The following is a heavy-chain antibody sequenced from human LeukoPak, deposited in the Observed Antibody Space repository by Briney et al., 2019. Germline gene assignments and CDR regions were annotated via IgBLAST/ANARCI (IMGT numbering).Heavy chain of an antibody. V-gene: IGHV3-64*01. Sequence: GGSLRVSCEASGFTFSNYAMYWVRQAPGKGLEYVSAISSNGDNTYYANSVKGRFTISRDNSKNTLYLQMGSLIAEDMAVYYCARVWGTYLLGAFDIWGQGTMVTVSS. CDR2: ISSNGDNT. J-gene: IGHJ3*02. CDR1: GFTFSNYA. CDR3: ARVWGTYLLGAFDI. D-gene: IGHD3-16*01.